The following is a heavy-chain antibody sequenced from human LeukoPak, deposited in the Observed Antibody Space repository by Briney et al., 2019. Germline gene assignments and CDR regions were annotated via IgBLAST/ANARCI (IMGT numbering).Heavy chain of an antibody. CDR3: ARDSSSWGPSLWFDP. J-gene: IGHJ5*02. Sequence: SETLSLTCTVSGGSITSSNYYWGWIRQPPGKGLEWIGSISYSGSTNYNPSLKSRVTISVDTSKNQFSLKLSSVTAADTAVYYCARDSSSWGPSLWFDPWGQGTLVTVSS. CDR2: ISYSGST. D-gene: IGHD6-13*01. CDR1: GGSITSSNYY. V-gene: IGHV4-39*07.